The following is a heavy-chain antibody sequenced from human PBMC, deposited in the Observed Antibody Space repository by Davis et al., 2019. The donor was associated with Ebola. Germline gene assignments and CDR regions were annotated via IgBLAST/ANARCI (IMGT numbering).Heavy chain of an antibody. CDR3: ATGSGSAPGGWFDP. Sequence: ASVKVSCKVSGYTLTDLSMHWVRQAPGKGLEWMGGFDPEDGETIYAQKFQGRVTMTEDTSTDTAYMELSSLRSEDTAVYYCATGSGSAPGGWFDPWGQGTLVTVSS. V-gene: IGHV1-24*01. D-gene: IGHD1-26*01. CDR1: GYTLTDLS. J-gene: IGHJ5*02. CDR2: FDPEDGET.